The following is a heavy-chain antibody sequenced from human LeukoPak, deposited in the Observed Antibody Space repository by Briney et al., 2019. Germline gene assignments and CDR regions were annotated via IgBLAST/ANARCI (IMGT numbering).Heavy chain of an antibody. CDR3: ARVRWAATTRDAFDI. J-gene: IGHJ3*02. D-gene: IGHD4-23*01. CDR1: GFTFSSYT. V-gene: IGHV3-21*01. CDR2: ISSSSTYI. Sequence: GGSLRLSCAASGFTFSSYTMNWVRQSPGKGLEWVSSISSSSTYIYYADSVKGRFTISRDNAKNSLYLQMNSLRAEDTAVYYCARVRWAATTRDAFDIWGQGTMVTVSS.